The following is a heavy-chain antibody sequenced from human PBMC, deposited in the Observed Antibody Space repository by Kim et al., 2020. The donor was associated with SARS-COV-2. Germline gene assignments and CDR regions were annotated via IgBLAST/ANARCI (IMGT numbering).Heavy chain of an antibody. D-gene: IGHD3-22*01. CDR2: IYYSGST. V-gene: IGHV4-59*13. CDR1: GGSISSYY. Sequence: SETLSLTCTVSGGSISSYYWSWIRQPPGKGLEWIGYIYYSGSTNYNPSLKSRVTISVDTSKNQFSLKLSSVTAADTAVYYCARVGYYYDSSGSEGDYWGQGTLVTVSS. CDR3: ARVGYYYDSSGSEGDY. J-gene: IGHJ4*02.